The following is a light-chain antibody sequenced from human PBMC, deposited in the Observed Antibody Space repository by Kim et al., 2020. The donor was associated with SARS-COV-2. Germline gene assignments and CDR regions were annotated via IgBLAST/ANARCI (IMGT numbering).Light chain of an antibody. V-gene: IGLV8-61*01. CDR1: SGSVSTALY. CDR2: NTN. J-gene: IGLJ3*02. Sequence: QAVVTQEPSFSVSPGGTVTLTCGLSSGSVSTALYPSWYQQTPGQAPRSLIYNTNTPSSGVPIRFSGSILDNKAALTISGAQADDESDYYCVLFLGGGISVFGGGTQRTVL. CDR3: VLFLGGGISV.